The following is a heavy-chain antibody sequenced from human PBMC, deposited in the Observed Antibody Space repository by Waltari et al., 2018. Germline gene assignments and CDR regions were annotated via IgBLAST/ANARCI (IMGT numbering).Heavy chain of an antibody. CDR1: GYNFPPYW. D-gene: IGHD6-13*01. V-gene: IGHV5-51*01. Sequence: VQLVQSGAEVKKPGESVKISCKTSGYNFPPYWIPSVRQVPGKGLEWPGIIYPGDSNTRYSPSFQGQVTISADKSIGTAYLQWSSLKASDTAIYYCARRGGEKSTWYPPYFQEWGQGTLVTVSS. J-gene: IGHJ1*01. CDR2: IYPGDSNT. CDR3: ARRGGEKSTWYPPYFQE.